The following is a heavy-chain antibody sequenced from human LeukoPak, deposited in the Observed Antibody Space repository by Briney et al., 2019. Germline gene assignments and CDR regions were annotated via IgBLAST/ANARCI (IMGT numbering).Heavy chain of an antibody. CDR1: GGSISSGAYY. CDR2: IPYSGST. D-gene: IGHD1-26*01. Sequence: SETLSLTCTVSGGSISSGAYYWSWIRQHPGKGLEWIGYIPYSGSTYYNPSLKSRVTISIDASRNQFSLRLSSVTAADTAIYYCTRGGELMNYWGQGTLVTVSS. V-gene: IGHV4-30-4*08. CDR3: TRGGELMNY. J-gene: IGHJ4*02.